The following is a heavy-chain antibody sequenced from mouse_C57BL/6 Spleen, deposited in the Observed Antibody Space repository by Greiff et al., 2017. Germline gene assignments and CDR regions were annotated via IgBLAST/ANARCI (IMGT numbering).Heavy chain of an antibody. CDR1: GYTFTDYN. CDR2: INPNNGGT. J-gene: IGHJ4*01. Sequence: EVQRVESGPELVKPGASVKMSCKASGYTFTDYNMHWVKQSHGKSLEWIGYINPNNGGTSYNQKFKGKATLTVNKSSSTAYMELRSLTSEDSAVYYCARDYYGSSYGAMDYWGQGTSVTVSS. V-gene: IGHV1-22*01. CDR3: ARDYYGSSYGAMDY. D-gene: IGHD1-1*01.